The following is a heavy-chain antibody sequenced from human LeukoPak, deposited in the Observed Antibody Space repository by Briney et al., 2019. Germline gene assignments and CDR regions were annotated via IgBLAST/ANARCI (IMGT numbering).Heavy chain of an antibody. CDR3: AKDRAYDFWSGYFDYMDV. CDR2: ISGSGDST. Sequence: AGGSLRLSCAASGFTFSSYAMTWVRQAPGKGLEWVSAISGSGDSTYYADSVKGRFTISRDNSKNTLYLQMNSLRAEDTAVYYCAKDRAYDFWSGYFDYMDVWGKGTTVTVSS. V-gene: IGHV3-23*01. CDR1: GFTFSSYA. J-gene: IGHJ6*03. D-gene: IGHD3-3*01.